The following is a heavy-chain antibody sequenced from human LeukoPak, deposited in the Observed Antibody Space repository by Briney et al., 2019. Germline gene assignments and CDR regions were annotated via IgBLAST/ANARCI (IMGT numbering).Heavy chain of an antibody. D-gene: IGHD4-17*01. CDR2: INSDGSTT. J-gene: IGHJ4*02. V-gene: IGHV3-74*01. CDR1: GFSFSSSW. CDR3: ARVGDYGDYFDY. Sequence: GGSLRLSCAASGFSFSSSWMHWVRQAPGKGLVWVSRINSDGSTTNYADSVKGRFTISRDNAKNTLYLQMNSLRAEDTAVYYCARVGDYGDYFDYWGQGTLVTVSS.